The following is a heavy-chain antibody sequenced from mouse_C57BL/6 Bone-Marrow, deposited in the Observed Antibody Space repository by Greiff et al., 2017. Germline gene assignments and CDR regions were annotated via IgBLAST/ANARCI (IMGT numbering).Heavy chain of an antibody. Sequence: QVQLQQSGAELARPGASVKLSCKASGYTFTSYGISWVQQRTGQGLEWIGEIYPRSGNTYYNEKFKSKATLTVDKSSSTAYMQLSSLTSEDSAVYYCARNYSNYFYAMDYWGQGTSVTVSS. D-gene: IGHD2-5*01. CDR2: IYPRSGNT. CDR1: GYTFTSYG. J-gene: IGHJ4*01. V-gene: IGHV1-81*01. CDR3: ARNYSNYFYAMDY.